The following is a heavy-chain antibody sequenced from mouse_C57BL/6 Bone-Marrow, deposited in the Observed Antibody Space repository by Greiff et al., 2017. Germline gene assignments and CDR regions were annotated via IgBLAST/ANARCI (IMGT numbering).Heavy chain of an antibody. J-gene: IGHJ2*01. Sequence: EVQLQQSGAELVRPGSSVKMSCKTSGYTFTSYGINWVKQRPGQGLEWIGYLYLGNGYTEYNAKFKGKATLTSDTSSSTAYMQLSSLTSEDSAIYFCARYYYGSRYYFDYWGQGTTLTVSS. CDR3: ARYYYGSRYYFDY. CDR1: GYTFTSYG. V-gene: IGHV1-58*01. D-gene: IGHD1-1*01. CDR2: LYLGNGYT.